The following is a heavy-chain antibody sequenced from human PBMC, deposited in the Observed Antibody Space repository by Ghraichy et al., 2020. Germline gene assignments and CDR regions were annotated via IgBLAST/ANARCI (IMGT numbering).Heavy chain of an antibody. J-gene: IGHJ4*02. CDR2: LSGSGHST. CDR3: AKGMVRGVIIRDYFDH. CDR1: GFTFSSYA. Sequence: ETLSLTCAASGFTFSSYAMYWVRQAPGKGLQWVSVLSGSGHSTYYADSVRGRFTISRDNSKNTLYLQMNSLRADDTAVYYCAKGMVRGVIIRDYFDHWGQGTLVTVSS. D-gene: IGHD3-10*01. V-gene: IGHV3-23*01.